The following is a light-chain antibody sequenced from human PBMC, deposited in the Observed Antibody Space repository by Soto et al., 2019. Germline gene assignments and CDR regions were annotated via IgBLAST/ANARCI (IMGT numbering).Light chain of an antibody. V-gene: IGKV3-15*01. Sequence: EIVMTQSPVTLSVSPGEGASLSCRASQSVRSNLAWYQQKPGQAPRLLIFGASTRATGIPARFSGSGSGTEFTLTISSLQSEDFAVYYCQQYNKWPPITFGQGTRLEIK. CDR2: GAS. CDR1: QSVRSN. J-gene: IGKJ5*01. CDR3: QQYNKWPPIT.